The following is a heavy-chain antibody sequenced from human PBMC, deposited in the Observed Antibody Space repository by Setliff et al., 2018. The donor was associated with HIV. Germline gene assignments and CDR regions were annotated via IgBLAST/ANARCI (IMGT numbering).Heavy chain of an antibody. V-gene: IGHV3-49*04. J-gene: IGHJ4*02. D-gene: IGHD1-26*01. CDR3: ATVKWDLPYNPQFDY. CDR2: IRSKPHGGTT. Sequence: PGGSLRLSCTPSGLIFGDYAMSWVRQAPGKGLEWVGFIRSKPHGGTTEYAASVEGRFTISRDDSKSIAYLRMNSLKAEDTAVYYCATVKWDLPYNPQFDYWGQGTLVTVSS. CDR1: GLIFGDYA.